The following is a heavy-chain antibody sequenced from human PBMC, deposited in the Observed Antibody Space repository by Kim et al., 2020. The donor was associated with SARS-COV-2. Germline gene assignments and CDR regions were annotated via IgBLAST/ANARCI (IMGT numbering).Heavy chain of an antibody. CDR3: ARDGSPDAMMVVVGGFDY. V-gene: IGHV3-30-3*01. CDR1: GFTFSSYA. CDR2: ISYDGSNK. D-gene: IGHD3-22*01. Sequence: GGSLRLSCAASGFTFSSYAMHWVRQAPGKGLEWVAVISYDGSNKYYADSVKGRFTISRDNSKNTLYLQMNSLRAEDTAVYYCARDGSPDAMMVVVGGFDYWGQGTLVTVSS. J-gene: IGHJ4*02.